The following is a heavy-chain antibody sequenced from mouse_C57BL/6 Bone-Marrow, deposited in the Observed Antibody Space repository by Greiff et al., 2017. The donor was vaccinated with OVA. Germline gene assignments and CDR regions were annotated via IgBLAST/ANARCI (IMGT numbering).Heavy chain of an antibody. CDR1: GFTFSSYG. V-gene: IGHV5-6*01. D-gene: IGHD1-1*01. Sequence: EVKLMESGGDLVKPGGSLKLSCAASGFTFSSYGMSWVRQTPDKRLEWVATISRGGSYTYYPASVKGRFTISRDNSKNTLYLQMSSLKSEDTAVYYCARLITTGFAYWGQGTLVTVSA. CDR3: ARLITTGFAY. J-gene: IGHJ3*01. CDR2: ISRGGSYT.